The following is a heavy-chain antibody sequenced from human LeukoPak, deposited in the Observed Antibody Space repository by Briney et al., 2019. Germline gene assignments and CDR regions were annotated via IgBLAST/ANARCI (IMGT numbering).Heavy chain of an antibody. J-gene: IGHJ4*02. CDR3: ARVSLADTAMLDY. CDR2: IYYSGST. V-gene: IGHV4-59*01. CDR1: GGSISSYY. D-gene: IGHD5-18*01. Sequence: SETLSLTCTVSGGSISSYYWSWIRQPPGKGLEWIGYIYYSGSTNYNPSLKSRVTISVDTSKNQFSLKLSSVTAADTAVYYCARVSLADTAMLDYWGQGTLVTVSS.